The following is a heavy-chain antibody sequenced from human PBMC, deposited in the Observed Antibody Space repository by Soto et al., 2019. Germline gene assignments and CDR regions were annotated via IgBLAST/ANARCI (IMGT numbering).Heavy chain of an antibody. Sequence: GGSLRLSCSASGFTFSSYAMHWVRQSPGKGLEYVSAISSNGGSTYYADSVKGRFTISRDNSKNTLYLQMSSLRAEDTAVYYCVKEGGYCSSTSCYSSGYYTDFDYWGQGTLVTVS. CDR3: VKEGGYCSSTSCYSSGYYTDFDY. V-gene: IGHV3-64D*06. D-gene: IGHD2-2*02. CDR1: GFTFSSYA. CDR2: ISSNGGST. J-gene: IGHJ4*02.